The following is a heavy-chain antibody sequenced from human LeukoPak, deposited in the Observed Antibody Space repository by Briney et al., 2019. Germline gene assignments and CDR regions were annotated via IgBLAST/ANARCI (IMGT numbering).Heavy chain of an antibody. CDR3: ARVPLEWLFRWFDP. V-gene: IGHV3-7*01. J-gene: IGHJ5*02. Sequence: PGGSLRLSCAASGFTFSSYWMSWVRQAPGKGLEWVANIKQDGSEKYYVDSVKGRFTISRDNAKNSLYLQMNSLRAEDTAVYYCARVPLEWLFRWFDPWGQGTLVTVSS. D-gene: IGHD3-3*01. CDR2: IKQDGSEK. CDR1: GFTFSSYW.